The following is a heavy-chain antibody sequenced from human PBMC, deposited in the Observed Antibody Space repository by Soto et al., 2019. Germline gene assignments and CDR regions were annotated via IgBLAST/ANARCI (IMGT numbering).Heavy chain of an antibody. Sequence: TLSLTCTVSGGSISSGGYYWSWIRQHPGKGLEWIGYIYYSGSTYYNPSLKSRVTISVDTSKNQFSLKLSSVTAADTAVYYCARHGSGSYYKTFDYWGQGTLVTVSS. J-gene: IGHJ4*02. CDR2: IYYSGST. D-gene: IGHD3-10*01. CDR3: ARHGSGSYYKTFDY. CDR1: GGSISSGGYY. V-gene: IGHV4-31*03.